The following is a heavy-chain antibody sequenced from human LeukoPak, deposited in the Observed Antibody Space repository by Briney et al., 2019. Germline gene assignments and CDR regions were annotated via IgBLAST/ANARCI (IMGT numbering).Heavy chain of an antibody. J-gene: IGHJ6*02. Sequence: SETLSLTCTVSGGSISSGSYYWGWLRQPAGTGLEWIGRIYTSGSTNYNPSLKSRVTISVDTSKNQFSLKLSSVTAADTAVYYCARENDFWSGYFYGMDVWGQGTTVTVSS. CDR3: ARENDFWSGYFYGMDV. CDR2: IYTSGST. D-gene: IGHD3-3*01. V-gene: IGHV4-61*02. CDR1: GGSISSGSYY.